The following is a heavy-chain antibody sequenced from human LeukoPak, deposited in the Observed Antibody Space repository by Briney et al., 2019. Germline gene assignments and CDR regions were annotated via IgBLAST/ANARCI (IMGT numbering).Heavy chain of an antibody. CDR3: AKDRLGAMMYFDF. J-gene: IGHJ4*02. CDR1: GFTFSTYG. Sequence: GGSLRLSCEASGFTFSTYGMSWVRQAPGKGLEWASAISGSGGSTYYADSVKGRVTISRDNSKNTLYLQVNSLRVEDTAVYYCAKDRLGAMMYFDFWGQGTLVTVSS. D-gene: IGHD1-26*01. CDR2: ISGSGGST. V-gene: IGHV3-23*01.